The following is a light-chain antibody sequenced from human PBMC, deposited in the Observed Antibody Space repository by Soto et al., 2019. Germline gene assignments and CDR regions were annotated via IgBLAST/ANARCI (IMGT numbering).Light chain of an antibody. CDR3: QQYNSWTLIT. J-gene: IGKJ5*01. V-gene: IGKV3-15*01. CDR1: QSISAK. CDR2: GAS. Sequence: EIVMTQSPATLSVYPGERATLSCRASQSISAKLAWYQQRPGQAPRLLVYGASTRATGIPARFSATGSGTEFTLTISSLQSDDFAVYYCQQYNSWTLITFGQGTRLEIK.